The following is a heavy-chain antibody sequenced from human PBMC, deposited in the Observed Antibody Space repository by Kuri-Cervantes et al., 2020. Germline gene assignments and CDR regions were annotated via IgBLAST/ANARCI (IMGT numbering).Heavy chain of an antibody. J-gene: IGHJ4*02. CDR2: ISSSSSYI. D-gene: IGHD2-15*01. Sequence: ETLSLTCAASGFTFSSYSMNWVRQAPGKGLEWVSSISSSSSYIYYADSVKGRFTVSRDNARTSVYLQMDSLRVEDTAVYYCARDLPWGYFDQWSQGTLVTVSS. CDR3: ARDLPWGYFDQ. V-gene: IGHV3-21*01. CDR1: GFTFSSYS.